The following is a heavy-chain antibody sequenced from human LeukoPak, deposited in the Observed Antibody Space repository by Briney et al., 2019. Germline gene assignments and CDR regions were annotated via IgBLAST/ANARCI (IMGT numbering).Heavy chain of an antibody. CDR2: ISYDGSNK. D-gene: IGHD3-10*01. CDR3: AKDCGITMVRGGDYGMDV. J-gene: IGHJ6*02. CDR1: GFTFSSYG. V-gene: IGHV3-30*18. Sequence: PGRSLRLSCAASGFTFSSYGMHWVRQAPGKGLEWVAVISYDGSNKYYADSVKGRFTISRDNSKNTLYLQMNSLRAEDAAVYYCAKDCGITMVRGGDYGMDVWGQGTMVTVSS.